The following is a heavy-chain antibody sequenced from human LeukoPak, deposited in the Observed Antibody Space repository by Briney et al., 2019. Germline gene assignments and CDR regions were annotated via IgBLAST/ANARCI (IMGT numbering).Heavy chain of an antibody. CDR3: ARGRPPADY. CDR2: INWNGGST. Sequence: PGGSLRLSCAASGFTLSSYWMHWVRQAPGKGLEWVSGINWNGGSTGYADSVKGRFTISRDNAKNSLYLQMNSLRAEDTALYYCARGRPPADYWGQGTLVTVSS. CDR1: GFTLSSYW. V-gene: IGHV3-20*04. J-gene: IGHJ4*02.